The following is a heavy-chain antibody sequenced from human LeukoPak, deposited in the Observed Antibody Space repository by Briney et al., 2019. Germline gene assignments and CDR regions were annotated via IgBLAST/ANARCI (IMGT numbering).Heavy chain of an antibody. Sequence: SETLSLTCTVSGGSISNYYWSWIRQPPEKGLEWIGYMYYSVSTNYNPSLKSRVTISVDTSKNQYSLKLSSVTAAVTGVDHRARASPMVGGAGRRYGMDVWGQGTTVTVSS. CDR2: MYYSVST. J-gene: IGHJ6*02. D-gene: IGHD3-10*01. CDR3: ARASPMVGGAGRRYGMDV. V-gene: IGHV4-59*01. CDR1: GGSISNYY.